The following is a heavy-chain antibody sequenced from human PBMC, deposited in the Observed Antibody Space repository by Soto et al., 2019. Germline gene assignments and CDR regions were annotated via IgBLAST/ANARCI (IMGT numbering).Heavy chain of an antibody. D-gene: IGHD2-2*01. J-gene: IGHJ6*02. CDR3: ARDQVVVVPAAIQGLYYYYGMDV. Sequence: PSETLSLTCTVSGGSISSGGYYWSWIRQHPGKGLEWIGYIYYSGSTYYNPSLKSRVTISVDTSKNQFSLKLSSVTAADTAVYYCARDQVVVVPAAIQGLYYYYGMDVWGQGTTVTVSS. CDR2: IYYSGST. V-gene: IGHV4-31*03. CDR1: GGSISSGGYY.